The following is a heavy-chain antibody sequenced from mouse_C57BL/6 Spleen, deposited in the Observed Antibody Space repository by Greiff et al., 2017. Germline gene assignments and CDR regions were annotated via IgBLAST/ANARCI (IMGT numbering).Heavy chain of an antibody. CDR1: GFTFSSYG. CDR2: ISSGGSYT. J-gene: IGHJ4*01. D-gene: IGHD2-4*01. V-gene: IGHV5-6*02. CDR3: ARPFDYDRAMDY. Sequence: DVMLVESGGDLVKPGGSLKLSCAASGFTFSSYGMSWVRQTPDKRLEWVATISSGGSYTYYPDSVKGRFTISRDNAKNTLYLQMSSLKSEDTAMYYCARPFDYDRAMDYWGQGTSVTVSS.